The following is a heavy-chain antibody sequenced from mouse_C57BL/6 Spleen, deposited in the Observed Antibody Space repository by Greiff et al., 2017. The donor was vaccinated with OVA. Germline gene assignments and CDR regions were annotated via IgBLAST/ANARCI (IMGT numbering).Heavy chain of an antibody. CDR2: IHPSDSET. D-gene: IGHD3-2*02. V-gene: IGHV1-52*01. Sequence: QVQLQQPGAELVRPGSSVKLSCKASGYTFTSYWMHWVKQRPIQGLEWIGNIHPSDSETHYNQKFKDKATLTVDKSSSTAYMQLSSLTSEDSAVYYCSRSRDSSGFDAMDYWGQGTSVTVSS. CDR3: SRSRDSSGFDAMDY. J-gene: IGHJ4*01. CDR1: GYTFTSYW.